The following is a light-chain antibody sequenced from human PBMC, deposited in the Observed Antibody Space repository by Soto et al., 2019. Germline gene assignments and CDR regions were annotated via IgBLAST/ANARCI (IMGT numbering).Light chain of an antibody. CDR3: SSYAGSNNLV. Sequence: QSVLTQPPSASGSPGQSVTISCTGTSSDIGFYNYVSWYQQHPGKAPKLMIYEVNKRPSGVPDRFSGSKSGNTASLTVSGLQGEDEADYYCSSYAGSNNLVFGGGTKLTVL. J-gene: IGLJ2*01. CDR1: SSDIGFYNY. V-gene: IGLV2-8*01. CDR2: EVN.